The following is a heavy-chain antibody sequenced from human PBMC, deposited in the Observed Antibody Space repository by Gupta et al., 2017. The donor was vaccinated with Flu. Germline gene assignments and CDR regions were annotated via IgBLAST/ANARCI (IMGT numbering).Heavy chain of an antibody. J-gene: IGHJ5*02. CDR3: ARLYYDTSGFLHNWFDP. D-gene: IGHD3-22*01. Sequence: PPGKALEWLAQIFSNDEESYSTSLKNRLTISKDTSKSQLVLTMTNMDPVDTATYYCARLYYDTSGFLHNWFDPWGQGTLVTVSS. CDR2: IFSNDEE. V-gene: IGHV2-26*01.